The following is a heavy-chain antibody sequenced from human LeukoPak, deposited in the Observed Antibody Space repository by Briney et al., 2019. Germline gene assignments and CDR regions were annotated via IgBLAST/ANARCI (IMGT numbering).Heavy chain of an antibody. D-gene: IGHD3-22*01. CDR1: GFTFSSYA. J-gene: IGHJ4*02. Sequence: PGGSLRLSCAASGFTFSSYAMSWVRQAPGKGLEWVSAISGSGGSTYYADSVKGRFTISRDNSKNTLYLQMNSLRAEDAAVYYCAKGTTYYYDSSGEWGQGTLVTVSS. CDR2: ISGSGGST. CDR3: AKGTTYYYDSSGE. V-gene: IGHV3-23*01.